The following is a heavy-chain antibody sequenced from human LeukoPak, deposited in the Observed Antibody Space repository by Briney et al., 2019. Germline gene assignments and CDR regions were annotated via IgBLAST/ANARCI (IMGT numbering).Heavy chain of an antibody. Sequence: SETLSLTCTVPGGSISSGGYYWSWIRQHPGKGLEWIGYIYYSGSTYYNPSLKSRVTISVDTSKNQFSLKLSSVTAADTAVYYCATYYYDSSGYSFDYWGQGTLVTVSS. D-gene: IGHD3-22*01. CDR1: GGSISSGGYY. CDR3: ATYYYDSSGYSFDY. CDR2: IYYSGST. J-gene: IGHJ4*02. V-gene: IGHV4-31*03.